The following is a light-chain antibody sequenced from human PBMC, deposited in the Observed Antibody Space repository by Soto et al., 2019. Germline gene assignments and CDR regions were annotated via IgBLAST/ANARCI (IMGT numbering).Light chain of an antibody. V-gene: IGKV3-15*01. CDR1: QSVSVY. J-gene: IGKJ4*01. CDR2: GAS. Sequence: IILTQSPGTLSVSPGETVTLVCRASQSVSVYLAWYQQKPGQPPRLLIHGASDRATGVPARFSGSGSGTEFTLRISSLQSEDFGTYYCQQYKDWPPLTFGGGTKVDIK. CDR3: QQYKDWPPLT.